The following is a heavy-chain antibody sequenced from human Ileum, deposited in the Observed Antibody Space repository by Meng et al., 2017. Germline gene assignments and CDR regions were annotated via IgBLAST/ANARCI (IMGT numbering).Heavy chain of an antibody. CDR1: GDSISGRDW. D-gene: IGHD2-21*01. V-gene: IGHV4-4*02. J-gene: IGHJ4*02. Sequence: QGQLQESGPGLVTPSGALSLSCAVSGDSISGRDWWSGVRQPPGKGLEWIGEISQESGRTNYNPSLKSRVTISLDKSKNQFSLNLNSVTAADTAVYYCVRNEGYSLGDWGQGTLVTVSS. CDR3: VRNEGYSLGD. CDR2: ISQESGRT.